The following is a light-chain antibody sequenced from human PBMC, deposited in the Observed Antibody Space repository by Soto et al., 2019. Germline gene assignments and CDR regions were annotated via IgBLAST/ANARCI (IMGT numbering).Light chain of an antibody. V-gene: IGLV2-14*01. CDR2: EVS. J-gene: IGLJ1*01. Sequence: QSALTQPASVSGSPGQSITISCTGTSSDVGGYNYVSWYQQHPGKAPKLMIYEVSNRPSGVSNRFSGSKSGNTASLTISGLQSEDEDDYCCSSYTSSSTLVFGTGTKLAVL. CDR1: SSDVGGYNY. CDR3: SSYTSSSTLV.